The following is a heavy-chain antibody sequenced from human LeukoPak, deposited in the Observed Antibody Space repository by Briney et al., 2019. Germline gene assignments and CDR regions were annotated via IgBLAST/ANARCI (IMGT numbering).Heavy chain of an antibody. D-gene: IGHD2-2*01. Sequence: GGSLRLSYAASGFTFSSYAMHWVRQAPGKGLEWVAVISYDGSNKYYADSEKGRFTVSRDNSKNTLYLQMNSLRAEDTAVYYCAREAGYYCSSTSCYSNWFDPWGQGTLVTVSS. CDR1: GFTFSSYA. J-gene: IGHJ5*02. V-gene: IGHV3-30*04. CDR3: AREAGYYCSSTSCYSNWFDP. CDR2: ISYDGSNK.